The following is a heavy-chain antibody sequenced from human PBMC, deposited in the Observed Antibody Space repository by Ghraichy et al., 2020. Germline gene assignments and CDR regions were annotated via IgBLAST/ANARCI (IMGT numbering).Heavy chain of an antibody. CDR3: ASKLRFHTANWFDP. CDR2: INHSGST. D-gene: IGHD3-3*01. V-gene: IGHV4-34*01. J-gene: IGHJ5*02. Sequence: SETLSLTCAVYGGSFSGYYWSWIRQPPGKGLEWIGEINHSGSTNYNPSLKSRVTISVDTSKNQFSLKLSSVTAADTAVYYCASKLRFHTANWFDPWGQGTLVTVSS. CDR1: GGSFSGYY.